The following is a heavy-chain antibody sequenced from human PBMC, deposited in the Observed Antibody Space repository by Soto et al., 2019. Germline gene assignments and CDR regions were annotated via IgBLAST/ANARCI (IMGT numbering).Heavy chain of an antibody. Sequence: PGGSLRLSCAASGFTFSSYGMHWVRQAPGKGLEWVAVIWYDGSNKYYADSVKGRFTISRDNSKNTLYLQMNSLRAEDTAVYYCARDPGRMVRGVILHYYYYGMDVWGQGTTVTVSS. CDR1: GFTFSSYG. V-gene: IGHV3-33*01. CDR3: ARDPGRMVRGVILHYYYYGMDV. J-gene: IGHJ6*02. CDR2: IWYDGSNK. D-gene: IGHD3-10*01.